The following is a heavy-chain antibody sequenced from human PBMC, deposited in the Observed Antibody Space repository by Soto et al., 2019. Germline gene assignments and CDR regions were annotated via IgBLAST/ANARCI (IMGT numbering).Heavy chain of an antibody. CDR1: GGSISSYY. CDR2: IYYTEKT. CDR3: ARARFQLLHPYYYGMDV. V-gene: IGHV4-59*01. J-gene: IGHJ6*02. Sequence: QVQLQQSGPGLVKPSETLSLTCTVSGGSISSYYWSWIRQPPGKGLDWIGYIYYTEKTNYNPSLTSRVTISVDTSKNQFSLKLRSVTAADTGVYFCARARFQLLHPYYYGMDVWGQGTAVTVSS. D-gene: IGHD2-15*01.